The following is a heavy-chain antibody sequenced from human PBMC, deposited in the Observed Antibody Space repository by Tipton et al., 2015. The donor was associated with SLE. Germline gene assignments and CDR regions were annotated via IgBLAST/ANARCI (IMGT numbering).Heavy chain of an antibody. CDR3: ARELGRPIVFDI. V-gene: IGHV3-9*01. Sequence: RSLRLSCAVSGFTFDDYAMHWVRQAPGKGLEWVSGISWNGGNIDYADSVKGRFTISRDNAKNSLYLQMNSLRAEDTAVYYCARELGRPIVFDIWGQGSLITVSS. D-gene: IGHD2-15*01. CDR2: ISWNGGNI. CDR1: GFTFDDYA. J-gene: IGHJ3*02.